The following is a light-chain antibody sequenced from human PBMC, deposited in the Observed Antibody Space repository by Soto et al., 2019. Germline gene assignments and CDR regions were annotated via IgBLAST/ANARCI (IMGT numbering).Light chain of an antibody. V-gene: IGLV2-14*01. CDR3: SSYTTSSAFVI. CDR1: SSDIGINDY. J-gene: IGLJ2*01. Sequence: QSALTQPASVSGSPGQSITISCTGTSSDIGINDYVSWYQQHPGEAPKLMIYDVNNRPSGVSYRFSGSKSGNTASLTISGLQTEDEADYYCSSYTTSSAFVIFGGGTKLNVL. CDR2: DVN.